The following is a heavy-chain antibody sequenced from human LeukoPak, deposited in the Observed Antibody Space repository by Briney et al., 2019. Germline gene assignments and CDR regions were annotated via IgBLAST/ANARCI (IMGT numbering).Heavy chain of an antibody. J-gene: IGHJ4*02. CDR3: ARDFGYYDNTDY. CDR1: GGSISSGDYY. CDR2: IYYSGST. Sequence: SETLSLTCTVSGGSISSGDYYWSWIRQPPGKGLEWIGYIYYSGSTYYNPSLKSRVTISVDTSKNQFSPKLSSVTAADTAVYYCARDFGYYDNTDYWGQGTLVTVSS. D-gene: IGHD3-22*01. V-gene: IGHV4-30-4*08.